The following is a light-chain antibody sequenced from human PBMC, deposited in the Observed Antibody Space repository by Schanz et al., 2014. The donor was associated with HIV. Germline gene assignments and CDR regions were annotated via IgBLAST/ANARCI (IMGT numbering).Light chain of an antibody. V-gene: IGKV1-5*03. CDR3: QQYNSDSGT. J-gene: IGKJ1*01. Sequence: DFQMTQSPSTLSVSVGDRVTITCRASQSISSWLAWYQQKPGKAPKLLIYKASSLESGVPSRFSGSGSGTEFTLTISSLQPDDFATYYCQQYNSDSGTFGQGTKVEIK. CDR2: KAS. CDR1: QSISSW.